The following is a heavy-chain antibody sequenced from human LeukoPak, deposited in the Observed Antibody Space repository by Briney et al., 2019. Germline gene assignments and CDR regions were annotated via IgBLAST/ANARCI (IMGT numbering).Heavy chain of an antibody. CDR1: GFTFSSYG. CDR2: IRYDGSNK. J-gene: IGHJ6*03. V-gene: IGHV3-30*02. CDR3: ARDPRGYSGYDNYYYYMDV. Sequence: PGGSLRLSCAASGFTFSSYGMHWVRQAPGKGLEWVAFIRYDGSNKYYADSVKGRFTISRDNSKNTLYLQMNSLRAEDTAVYYCARDPRGYSGYDNYYYYMDVWGKGTTVTVSS. D-gene: IGHD5-12*01.